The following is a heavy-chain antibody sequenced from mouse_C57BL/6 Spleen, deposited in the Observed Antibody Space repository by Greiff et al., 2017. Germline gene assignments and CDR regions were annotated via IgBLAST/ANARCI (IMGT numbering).Heavy chain of an antibody. CDR2: ISYSGST. J-gene: IGHJ2*01. V-gene: IGHV3-1*01. CDR3: ARGGYSNYLIDY. CDR1: GYSITSGYD. D-gene: IGHD2-5*01. Sequence: EVQLQQSGPGMVKPSQSLSLPCPVTGYSITSGYDWHWIRHFPGNKLEWMGNISYSGSTNYNPSLKSRISITHDTSKNLFFQKLNSVTTEDTATYYCARGGYSNYLIDYWGQGTTLTVAS.